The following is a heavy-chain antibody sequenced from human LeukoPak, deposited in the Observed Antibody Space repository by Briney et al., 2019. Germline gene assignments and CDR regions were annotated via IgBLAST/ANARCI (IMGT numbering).Heavy chain of an antibody. J-gene: IGHJ4*02. D-gene: IGHD6-19*01. CDR2: IYYSGST. V-gene: IGHV4-59*01. CDR3: ARGYSSGFDFDY. CDR1: GGSISSYY. Sequence: SETLSLTCTVSGGSISSYYWSWIRQPPGKGLEWIGYIYYSGSTNYNPSLKSRVTISVDTSRNQFSLRLSSVTAADTAVYYCARGYSSGFDFDYWGQGTLVTVSS.